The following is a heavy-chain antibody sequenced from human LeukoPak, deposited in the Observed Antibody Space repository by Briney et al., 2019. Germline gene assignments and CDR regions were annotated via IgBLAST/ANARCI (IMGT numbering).Heavy chain of an antibody. CDR3: AKEPVSGSYANY. D-gene: IGHD1-26*01. Sequence: GGSLRLSCAASGITFSNFASSWVRQAPGKGLEWVSSISGSAESTYYADSVKGRFTISRDNSKNTLYLQMNSLRAEDTAVYYCAKEPVSGSYANYWGQGTLVTVSS. J-gene: IGHJ4*02. CDR2: ISGSAEST. V-gene: IGHV3-23*01. CDR1: GITFSNFA.